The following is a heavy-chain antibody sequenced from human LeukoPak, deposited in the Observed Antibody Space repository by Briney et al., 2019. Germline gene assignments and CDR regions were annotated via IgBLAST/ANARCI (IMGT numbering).Heavy chain of an antibody. V-gene: IGHV1-2*04. Sequence: ASVKVSCKASGYTFTGYYMHWVRQAPGQGLEWMGWINPNSGGTNYAQKFQGWVTMTRDTSISTAYMELSRLGSDDTAVYYCARGSIAVADPYDAFDIWGQGTMVTVSS. D-gene: IGHD6-19*01. CDR2: INPNSGGT. CDR1: GYTFTGYY. J-gene: IGHJ3*02. CDR3: ARGSIAVADPYDAFDI.